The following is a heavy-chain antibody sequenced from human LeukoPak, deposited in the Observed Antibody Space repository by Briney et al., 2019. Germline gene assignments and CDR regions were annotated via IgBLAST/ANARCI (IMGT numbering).Heavy chain of an antibody. D-gene: IGHD2-15*01. CDR3: ARGYCSGGSCYSGWDY. CDR2: IYNSGST. J-gene: IGHJ4*02. CDR1: GDSISSYY. V-gene: IGHV4-59*01. Sequence: SETLSLTCTVSGDSISSYYWSWTRQPPGKGLEWIGYIYNSGSTNYNPSLKSRVTISVDTSKNQFSLRLSSVTAADTAVYYCARGYCSGGSCYSGWDYWGQGTLVTVSS.